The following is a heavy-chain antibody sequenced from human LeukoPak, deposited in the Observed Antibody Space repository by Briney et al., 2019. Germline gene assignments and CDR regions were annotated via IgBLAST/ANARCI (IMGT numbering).Heavy chain of an antibody. V-gene: IGHV5-51*01. Sequence: ESLKISRKGYGFSFTSYWIAWVRQVPGKGLEWMGIIYPGDSDTRYSRSFQGQVTISADTSTSTAYLQWSSLKASDTAMYYCARRWRYYDSSGLFDYWGQGTLVTVSS. CDR3: ARRWRYYDSSGLFDY. J-gene: IGHJ4*02. D-gene: IGHD3-22*01. CDR2: IYPGDSDT. CDR1: GFSFTSYW.